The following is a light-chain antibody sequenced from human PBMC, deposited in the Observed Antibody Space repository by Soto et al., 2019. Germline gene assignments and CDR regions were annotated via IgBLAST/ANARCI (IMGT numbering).Light chain of an antibody. CDR1: QSVSRW. CDR2: DAS. Sequence: DIQITQSPSTLSASVGDRVTITCRATQSVSRWLAWYQQKPGRAPKLLIYDASTLESGVPSRFSGGGSGTQFTLTISSLQPEDFATYYCQQRGNWPLYTFGQGTKVE. V-gene: IGKV1-5*01. J-gene: IGKJ2*01. CDR3: QQRGNWPLYT.